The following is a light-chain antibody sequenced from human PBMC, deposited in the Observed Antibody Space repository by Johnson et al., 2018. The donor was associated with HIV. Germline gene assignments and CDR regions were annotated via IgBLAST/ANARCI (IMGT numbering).Light chain of an antibody. CDR3: GTWDSRLSNFV. CDR2: DNN. V-gene: IGLV1-51*01. J-gene: IGLJ1*01. Sequence: QSVLTQPPSVSAAPGQKVTISCSGSSSNIGNNYVSWYQQVPGTAPKLLIYDNNRRPSGIPDRFSGSKSGTSATLGITGLQTGDEADYYCGTWDSRLSNFVFGSGTKVSVL. CDR1: SSNIGNNY.